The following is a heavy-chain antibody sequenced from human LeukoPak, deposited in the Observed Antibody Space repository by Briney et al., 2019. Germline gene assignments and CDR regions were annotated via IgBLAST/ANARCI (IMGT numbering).Heavy chain of an antibody. V-gene: IGHV4-59*01. J-gene: IGHJ4*02. CDR2: SFFSGST. CDR1: GVSISSYY. CDR3: ARGGLSSGWYG. D-gene: IGHD6-19*01. Sequence: SPSETLSLTCTVSGVSISSYYWSWLRQPPGKGLEWIGYSFFSGSTNYNPSLKSRVTISLDTSKNQFSLRLNSVTAADTAVYYCARGGLSSGWYGWGQGTLVTVSS.